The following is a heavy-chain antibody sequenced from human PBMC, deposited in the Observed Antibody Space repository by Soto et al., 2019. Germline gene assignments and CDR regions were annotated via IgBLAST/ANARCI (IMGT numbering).Heavy chain of an antibody. J-gene: IGHJ5*02. CDR1: GYTFTSYG. V-gene: IGHV1-18*01. CDR3: ARSPMGYGDYNWLDP. Sequence: QVQLVQSGAEVKKPGASVKVSCKASGYTFTSYGISWVRQAPGQGLEWMGWISAYNGNTNYAQKLQGRVTMTTDTSTSTAYMELRSLRADDTAVYYCARSPMGYGDYNWLDPWGQGTLVTVSS. CDR2: ISAYNGNT. D-gene: IGHD4-17*01.